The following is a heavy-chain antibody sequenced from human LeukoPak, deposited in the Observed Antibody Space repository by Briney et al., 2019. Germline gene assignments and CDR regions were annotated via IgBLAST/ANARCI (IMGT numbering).Heavy chain of an antibody. CDR3: ARRTLYYYDSSGYYYAFDY. J-gene: IGHJ4*02. D-gene: IGHD3-22*01. CDR2: IYHSGST. V-gene: IGHV4-30-2*01. Sequence: SQTLSLTCAVSGGSISSGGYSWSWIRQPPGKGLEWIGYIYHSGSTYYNPSLKSRVTISVDRSKNQFSLKLSSVTAADTAVYYCARRTLYYYDSSGYYYAFDYWGQGTLVTVSS. CDR1: GGSISSGGYS.